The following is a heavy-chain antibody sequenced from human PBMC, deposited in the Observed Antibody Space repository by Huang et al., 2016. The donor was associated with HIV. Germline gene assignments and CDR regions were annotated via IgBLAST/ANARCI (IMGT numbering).Heavy chain of an antibody. V-gene: IGHV3-7*01. Sequence: VESGGGLVRPGGSLRLSCATFGFSFSAYWMSWVRQIPGKGLEWVANIKQDGAEKYYVDSVKGRFTISRDNANDSLYLRMNSLRAEDTAVYYCARGHSSGWCFDHWGQGTLVTVSS. CDR1: GFSFSAYW. CDR3: ARGHSSGWCFDH. CDR2: IKQDGAEK. D-gene: IGHD6-19*01. J-gene: IGHJ4*02.